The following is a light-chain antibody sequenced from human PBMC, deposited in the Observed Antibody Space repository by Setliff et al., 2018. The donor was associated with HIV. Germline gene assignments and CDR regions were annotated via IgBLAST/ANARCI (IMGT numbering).Light chain of an antibody. V-gene: IGLV2-14*03. CDR2: DVT. CDR1: SSDVGAFDF. CDR3: TSYANSDAFI. Sequence: QSALTQPASVSGSPGQSITVSCTGTSSDVGAFDFVSRYRQHPGKAPELMIYDVTNRPSGVSNRFSGSKSGNTASLTISGLQAEDEADYYCTSYANSDAFIFGTGTKVTVL. J-gene: IGLJ1*01.